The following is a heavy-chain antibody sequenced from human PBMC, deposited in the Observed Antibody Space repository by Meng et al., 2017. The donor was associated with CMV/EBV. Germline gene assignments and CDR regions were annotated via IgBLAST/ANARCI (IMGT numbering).Heavy chain of an antibody. J-gene: IGHJ4*02. CDR2: ISGSGGST. CDR1: GFTFSSYA. Sequence: GESLKISCAASGFTFSSYAMSWVRQAPGKGLEWVSAISGSGGSTYHADSVKGRFTISRDNSKNTLYLQMNSLRAEDTAVYYCAKFGTTGTTGVDYWGQGTLVTVSS. V-gene: IGHV3-23*01. CDR3: AKFGTTGTTGVDY. D-gene: IGHD1-1*01.